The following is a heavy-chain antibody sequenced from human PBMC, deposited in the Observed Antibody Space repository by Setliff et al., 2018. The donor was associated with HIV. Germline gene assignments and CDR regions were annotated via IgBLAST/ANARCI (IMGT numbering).Heavy chain of an antibody. CDR1: GDSISRAYY. CDR2: AYHSGTT. Sequence: PSETLSLTCAVSGDSISRAYYWAWLRQSPGKGLEWIGSAYHSGTTYYNPSLNSRVTISVDTSKNQFSLNLRSVTASDTAVYYCARGPYGDPWKLFDPWGQGLLVTVS. CDR3: ARGPYGDPWKLFDP. V-gene: IGHV4-38-2*01. J-gene: IGHJ5*02. D-gene: IGHD4-17*01.